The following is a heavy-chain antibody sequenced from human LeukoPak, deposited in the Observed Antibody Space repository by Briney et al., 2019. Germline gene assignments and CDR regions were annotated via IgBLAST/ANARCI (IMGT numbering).Heavy chain of an antibody. Sequence: GGSLRLSCAASGFTFSSSAMSWVRQAPGKGLEWVSAISNNGGYTYYADSVQGRFTISRDNSKSTLCLQMNSLRAEDTAVYYCARIPGGYYFNYWGQGTLVTVSS. V-gene: IGHV3-23*01. CDR2: ISNNGGYT. D-gene: IGHD3-22*01. J-gene: IGHJ4*02. CDR3: ARIPGGYYFNY. CDR1: GFTFSSSA.